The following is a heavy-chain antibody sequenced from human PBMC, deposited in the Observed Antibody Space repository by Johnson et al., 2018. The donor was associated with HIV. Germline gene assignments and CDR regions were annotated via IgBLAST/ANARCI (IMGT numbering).Heavy chain of an antibody. CDR1: GFTFSNAW. V-gene: IGHV3-15*01. CDR2: IKSKTDDGTT. CDR3: ASCITPDAFDI. D-gene: IGHD3-10*01. J-gene: IGHJ3*02. Sequence: VQLVESGGGVVQPGRSLRLSCAASGFTFSNAWMSWVRQAPGKGLEWVGRIKSKTDDGTTDYAAPVKDRFTISRDDSKNTLYLQMNSLKSEDTAVYYCASCITPDAFDIWGQGTMVTVSS.